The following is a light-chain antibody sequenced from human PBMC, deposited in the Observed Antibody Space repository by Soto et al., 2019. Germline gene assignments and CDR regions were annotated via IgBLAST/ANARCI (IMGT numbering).Light chain of an antibody. CDR3: QQTHSFPIP. J-gene: IGKJ5*01. CDR2: SAS. V-gene: IGKV1D-12*01. Sequence: DIQLTQSPSSVPASVGDRVTITCRASQGISNWLAWYRQKPGKAPDLLISSASSLQSGVPSRFSGSGSGTDLTLTVSILQAEDFAIDYCQQTHSFPIPFGQGTRLEIK. CDR1: QGISNW.